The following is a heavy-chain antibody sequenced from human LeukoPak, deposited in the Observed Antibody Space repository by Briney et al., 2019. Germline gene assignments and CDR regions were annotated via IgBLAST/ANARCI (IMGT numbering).Heavy chain of an antibody. D-gene: IGHD5-24*01. V-gene: IGHV3-23*01. CDR1: GFSFSSYA. CDR2: ISGSGGST. Sequence: GGSLRLSCAASGFSFSSYAMSWVRQAPGKGLEWVSAISGSGGSTYYADSVKGRFTTSRDNSKNTLYLQMNSLRAEDTAVYYCAKAGRDGYIPLIWGQGTLVTVSS. J-gene: IGHJ4*02. CDR3: AKAGRDGYIPLI.